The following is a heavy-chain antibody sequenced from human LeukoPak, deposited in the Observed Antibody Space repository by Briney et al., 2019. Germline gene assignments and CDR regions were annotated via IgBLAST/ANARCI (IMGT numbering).Heavy chain of an antibody. CDR2: IKQDGSEK. V-gene: IGHV3-7*01. Sequence: PGGSLRLSCAASGFTFSTYWMTWVRQAPGKGLEWVANIKQDGSEKYYVDSVKGRFTVSRDNAKNSVFLLMNSLRADDTAVYYCARDREVPTPDEYFENWGQGTLVTVSS. J-gene: IGHJ1*01. CDR3: ARDREVPTPDEYFEN. D-gene: IGHD5-24*01. CDR1: GFTFSTYW.